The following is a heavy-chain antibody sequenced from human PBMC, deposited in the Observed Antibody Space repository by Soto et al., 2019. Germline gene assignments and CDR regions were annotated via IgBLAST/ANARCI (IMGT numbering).Heavy chain of an antibody. Sequence: QVQLVQSGAEVKKPGSSVKVSCKASGGTFSSYAISWVRQAPGQVLEWMGGIIPVFGTGIYAQKFQGRVTITSDKSTNTAYMELGSLRSEDIAVYFCARVGGTGGYTYGLDYWGQGTLVTVSS. CDR2: IIPVFGTG. D-gene: IGHD5-18*01. CDR1: GGTFSSYA. V-gene: IGHV1-69*06. CDR3: ARVGGTGGYTYGLDY. J-gene: IGHJ4*02.